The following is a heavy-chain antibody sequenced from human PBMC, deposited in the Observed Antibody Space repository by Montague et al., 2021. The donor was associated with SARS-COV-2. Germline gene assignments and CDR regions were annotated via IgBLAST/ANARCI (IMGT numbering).Heavy chain of an antibody. J-gene: IGHJ4*02. CDR1: GGSISSSSYY. CDR2: IYYSRST. V-gene: IGHV4-39*01. Sequence: SETLSLTCTVSGGSISSSSYYWGWIRQPPGKGLEWIGSIYYSRSTYYNPSPKSRVTISVDTSKNQLSLKLSSVTAADTAVYYCARHYYGSGSYYLGEFDYWGQGTLVTVSS. CDR3: ARHYYGSGSYYLGEFDY. D-gene: IGHD3-10*01.